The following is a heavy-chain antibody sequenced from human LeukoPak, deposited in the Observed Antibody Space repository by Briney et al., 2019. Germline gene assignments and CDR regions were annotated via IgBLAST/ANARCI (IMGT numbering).Heavy chain of an antibody. Sequence: GGSLRLSCAASGFTFDDYAMHWVRQAPGKGLEWVSGISWNSGSIGYADSVKGRFTVSRDNSKNTLYLQMNSLRAEDTAVYYCAKVGGYDILTGYSLDYFDYWGQGTLVTVSS. V-gene: IGHV3-9*01. CDR1: GFTFDDYA. CDR2: ISWNSGSI. CDR3: AKVGGYDILTGYSLDYFDY. D-gene: IGHD3-9*01. J-gene: IGHJ4*02.